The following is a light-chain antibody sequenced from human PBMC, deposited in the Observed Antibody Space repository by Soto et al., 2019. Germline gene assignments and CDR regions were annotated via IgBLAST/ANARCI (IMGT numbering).Light chain of an antibody. J-gene: IGKJ4*01. CDR2: WAS. CDR1: QSVLCSSNNKNY. V-gene: IGKV4-1*01. CDR3: QQYYSTPRLT. Sequence: DIVMTQSPDSLAVSLGERATINCKSSQSVLCSSNNKNYLAWYQQKPGQPPKLLIYWASTRESGVPDRFSGSGSGTDFTLTISSLQAEDVAVYYCQQYYSTPRLTFGGGTKVEIK.